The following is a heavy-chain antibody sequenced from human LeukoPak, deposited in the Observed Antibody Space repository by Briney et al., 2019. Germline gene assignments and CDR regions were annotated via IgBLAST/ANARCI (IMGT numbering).Heavy chain of an antibody. D-gene: IGHD5-12*01. CDR3: ARAVRLVDIVATIGYYFDY. J-gene: IGHJ4*02. Sequence: ASVKVSCKASGYTFTSYDINWVRQATGQGLEWMGWMNPNSGNTGYAQKFQGRVTMTRNTSISTAYMELSSLRSEGTAVYYCARAVRLVDIVATIGYYFDYWGQGTLVTVSS. V-gene: IGHV1-8*01. CDR2: MNPNSGNT. CDR1: GYTFTSYD.